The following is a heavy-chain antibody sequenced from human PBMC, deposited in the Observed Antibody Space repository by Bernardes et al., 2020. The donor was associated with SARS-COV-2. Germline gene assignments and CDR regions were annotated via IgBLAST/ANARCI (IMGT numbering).Heavy chain of an antibody. CDR3: AHSGRITIFGVVNSYYFDY. V-gene: IGHV2-5*02. CDR1: GFSLSPSGVG. CDR2: IYWDDDK. J-gene: IGHJ4*02. Sequence: SGPTLSKPTQTLTLTCTFSGFSLSPSGVGVGWIRQPPGKALEWLALIYWDDDKRYSPSLKSRLTITKDTSKNQVVLTMTNMDPVDTATYYCAHSGRITIFGVVNSYYFDYWGQGTLVTVSS. D-gene: IGHD3-3*01.